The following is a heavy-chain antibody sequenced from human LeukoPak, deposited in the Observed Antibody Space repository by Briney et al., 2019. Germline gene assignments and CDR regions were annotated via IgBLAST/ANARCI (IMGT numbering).Heavy chain of an antibody. Sequence: SETLSLTCAVYGGSFSGYYWSWIRQPPGKGLEWIGEINHSGSTNYNPSLKSRVTISVDTSKNQFSLKLSSVTAADTAVYYCARRARITMVRGVKGVNWFDPWGQGTLVTVSS. CDR1: GGSFSGYY. CDR3: ARRARITMVRGVKGVNWFDP. V-gene: IGHV4-34*01. CDR2: INHSGST. D-gene: IGHD3-10*01. J-gene: IGHJ5*02.